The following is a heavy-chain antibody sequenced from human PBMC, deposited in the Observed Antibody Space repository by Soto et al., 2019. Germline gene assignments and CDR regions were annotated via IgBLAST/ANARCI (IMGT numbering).Heavy chain of an antibody. CDR1: GDSVSSNNIA. D-gene: IGHD2-15*01. V-gene: IGHV6-1*01. CDR2: TYYRSKWYN. Sequence: SQTLSLTCAVSGDSVSSNNIAWNWLRQSPWRGLEWLGRTYYRSKWYNEYAVSVRSRITINLDTSKNQFSLLLNSATPEDTAVYYGASGRWSSFDCWGQGAQVTVSS. CDR3: ASGRWSSFDC. J-gene: IGHJ4*02.